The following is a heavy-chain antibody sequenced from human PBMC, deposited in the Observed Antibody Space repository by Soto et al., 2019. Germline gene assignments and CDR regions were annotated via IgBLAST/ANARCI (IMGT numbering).Heavy chain of an antibody. CDR1: GGSISSYY. J-gene: IGHJ4*02. CDR2: IYYSGST. D-gene: IGHD4-17*01. V-gene: IGHV4-59*01. CDR3: ARGVHGDAVPSPSLDY. Sequence: QVQLQESGPGLVKPSETLSLTCTVSGGSISSYYWSWIRQPPGKGLEWIGYIYYSGSTNYNPSLTTRAAIPADTSKTQFSLKLSSVTAADSAVYYCARGVHGDAVPSPSLDYWGQGTLVTVSS.